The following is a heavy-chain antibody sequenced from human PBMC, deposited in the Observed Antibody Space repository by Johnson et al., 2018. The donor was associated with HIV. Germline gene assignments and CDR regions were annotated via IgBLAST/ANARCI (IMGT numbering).Heavy chain of an antibody. CDR3: ARDRPDNNGSGSLGAFDI. Sequence: QVQLVESGGGLVKPGGSLRLSCAASGFTLSDFYMSWIRQAPGKGPEWLSYISASGSNIYYVDSVKGRFTISRDDAKNLLFLQMNSLRAEDTAVYYCARDRPDNNGSGSLGAFDIWGQGTMVTVSS. CDR2: ISASGSNI. D-gene: IGHD3-10*01. CDR1: GFTLSDFY. V-gene: IGHV3-11*04. J-gene: IGHJ3*02.